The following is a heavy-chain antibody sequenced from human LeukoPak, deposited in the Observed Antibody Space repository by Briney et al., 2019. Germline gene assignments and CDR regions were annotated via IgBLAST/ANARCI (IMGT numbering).Heavy chain of an antibody. CDR1: GFTFSSYS. D-gene: IGHD3-16*02. CDR3: AKGPVRGSYRYGYFDY. CDR2: ISSSSSYI. J-gene: IGHJ4*02. V-gene: IGHV3-21*04. Sequence: GGSLRLSCAASGFTFSSYSMNWARQAPGKGLEWVSSISSSSSYIYYADSVKGRFTISRDNAKNSLYLQMNSLRAEDTALYYCAKGPVRGSYRYGYFDYWGQGTLVTVSS.